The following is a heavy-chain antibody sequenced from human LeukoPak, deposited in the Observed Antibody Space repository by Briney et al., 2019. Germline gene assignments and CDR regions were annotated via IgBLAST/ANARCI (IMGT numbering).Heavy chain of an antibody. CDR1: GFTFSSYA. CDR2: VTGSGNTR. D-gene: IGHD3-3*01. J-gene: IGHJ2*01. CDR3: AKAIRNLGWYFDL. Sequence: PGGSLRLSCAASGFTFSSYAMSWVRQAPGKGLEWVSGVTGSGNTRYYADSVGGRFTISRDNSKNTLYLQMDSLRAEDTAVYYCAKAIRNLGWYFDLWGRGTLVTVSS. V-gene: IGHV3-23*01.